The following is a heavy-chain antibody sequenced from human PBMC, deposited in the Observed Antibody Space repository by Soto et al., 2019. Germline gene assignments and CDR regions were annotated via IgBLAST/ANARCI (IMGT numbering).Heavy chain of an antibody. CDR3: ARVYGIPVAGTLDF. CDR1: VFTFSSYS. J-gene: IGHJ4*02. D-gene: IGHD6-19*01. Sequence: EVQLVESGGGLVQPGGSLRLSCAASVFTFSSYSMNWVRQAPGKGLEWVSYISSGSSTIYYADSVKGRFTISRDNAKNSLYLQMNSLRAEDTAVYYCARVYGIPVAGTLDFWGQETLVTVSS. V-gene: IGHV3-48*01. CDR2: ISSGSSTI.